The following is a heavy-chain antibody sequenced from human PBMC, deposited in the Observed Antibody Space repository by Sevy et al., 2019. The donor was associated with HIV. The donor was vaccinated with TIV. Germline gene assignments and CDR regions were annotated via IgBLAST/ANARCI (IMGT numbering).Heavy chain of an antibody. CDR3: GKVSIFGVGGFYAY. V-gene: IGHV3-23*01. CDR2: ISGSGTST. J-gene: IGHJ4*02. D-gene: IGHD3-3*01. CDR1: GFSFSTYA. Sequence: GGSLRLSCAASGFSFSTYAMTWVRQAPGKGLEWVSGISGSGTSTYYTDSVKGRFTISSENSKNTEYLQMNNLRAEDTAVYYCGKVSIFGVGGFYAYWGQGTLVTVSS.